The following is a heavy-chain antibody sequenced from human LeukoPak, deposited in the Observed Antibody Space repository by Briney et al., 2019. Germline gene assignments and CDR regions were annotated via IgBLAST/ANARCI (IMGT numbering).Heavy chain of an antibody. CDR2: IWYDGSNK. V-gene: IGHV3-33*08. D-gene: IGHD6-13*01. CDR1: GFTFSTYW. Sequence: PGGSLRLSCAASGFTFSTYWMHWVRQAPGKGLEWVAVIWYDGSNKYYADSVKGRFTISRDNSKNTLYLQMDSLRAEDAAVYYCARGLYSSSWYLYYWGQGTLVTVSS. J-gene: IGHJ4*02. CDR3: ARGLYSSSWYLYY.